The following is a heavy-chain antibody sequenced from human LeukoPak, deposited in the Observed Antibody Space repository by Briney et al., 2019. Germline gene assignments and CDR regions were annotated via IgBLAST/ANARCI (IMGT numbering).Heavy chain of an antibody. J-gene: IGHJ5*02. CDR2: ISWNSGSI. CDR3: AKVHRRNWFDP. V-gene: IGHV3-9*01. CDR1: GFTFDDYA. Sequence: RGRSLRLSCAASGFTFDDYAMHWVRQAPGKGLEWVSGISWNSGSIGYADSVKGRFTISRDNAKNSLYLQMNSLRAEDTALYYCAKVHRRNWFDPWGQGTLVTVSS.